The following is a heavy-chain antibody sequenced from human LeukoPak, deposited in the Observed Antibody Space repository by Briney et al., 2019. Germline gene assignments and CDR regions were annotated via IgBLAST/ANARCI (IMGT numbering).Heavy chain of an antibody. Sequence: PGGSLRLSCAASGFTFSSYAMHWVRQAPGKGLEWVAVISYDGSNKYYADSVKGRFTISRDNSKNTLYLQMNSLRAEDTAVYYCAKATNWNYEGWGQGTLVTVSS. CDR2: ISYDGSNK. J-gene: IGHJ4*02. V-gene: IGHV3-30*04. CDR3: AKATNWNYEG. D-gene: IGHD1-7*01. CDR1: GFTFSSYA.